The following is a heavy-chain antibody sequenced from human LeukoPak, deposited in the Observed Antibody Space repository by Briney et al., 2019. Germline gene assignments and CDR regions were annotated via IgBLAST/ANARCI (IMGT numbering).Heavy chain of an antibody. V-gene: IGHV1-3*01. J-gene: IGHJ5*02. CDR3: ARDGGSGSYGGNWFDP. Sequence: ASVKVSCKASGYTFTSYAMHWVRQAPGQRLEWMGWINAGNGNTKYSQKFQGRVTITRDTSASTAYMELSSLRSEDTAVYYCARDGGSGSYGGNWFDPWGQGTLVTVSS. CDR1: GYTFTSYA. D-gene: IGHD3-10*01. CDR2: INAGNGNT.